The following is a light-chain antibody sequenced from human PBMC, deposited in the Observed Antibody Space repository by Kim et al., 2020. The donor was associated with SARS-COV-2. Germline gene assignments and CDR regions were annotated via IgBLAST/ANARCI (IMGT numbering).Light chain of an antibody. Sequence: GQSITISCTGTSSDVGGYNVVSRYQQHTGQGPKLLIYDVSNRPSGVSTRLAGSKSGNTASLTISVLQAEDGADYYCSSYTNRETRVFGGGTQLTVL. J-gene: IGLJ3*02. CDR2: DVS. CDR1: SSDVGGYNV. CDR3: SSYTNRETRV. V-gene: IGLV2-14*03.